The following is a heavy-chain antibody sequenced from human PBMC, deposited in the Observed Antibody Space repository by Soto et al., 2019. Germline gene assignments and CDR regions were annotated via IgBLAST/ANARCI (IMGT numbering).Heavy chain of an antibody. Sequence: SEPLSLTCTVSGGSISNYYWSWIRHPAGKGLEWIVGFYTSWSANYNPSRKIVWTISVYASDNRFSLYVGSATAADTSVYYCARHWVAAADKGGWFDPWGQGTLVTVS. CDR3: ARHWVAAADKGGWFDP. V-gene: IGHV4-4*07. CDR2: FYTSWSA. D-gene: IGHD6-13*01. J-gene: IGHJ5*02. CDR1: GGSISNYY.